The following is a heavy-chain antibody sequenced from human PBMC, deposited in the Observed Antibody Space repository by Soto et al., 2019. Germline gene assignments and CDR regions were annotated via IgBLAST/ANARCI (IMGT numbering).Heavy chain of an antibody. J-gene: IGHJ5*02. CDR1: GFTFIDYY. D-gene: IGHD2-15*01. CDR2: ISTTSAYT. V-gene: IGHV3-11*06. CDR3: ASQLGYCSGGSCFLPFDP. Sequence: SGGSLRLSCAASGFTFIDYYGSWIRQAPGKGLEWISYISTTSAYTNYADSVEGRFTVSRDNAKNSLYLQMDSLRAEDTAVYYCASQLGYCSGGSCFLPFDPWGQGTPVTVSS.